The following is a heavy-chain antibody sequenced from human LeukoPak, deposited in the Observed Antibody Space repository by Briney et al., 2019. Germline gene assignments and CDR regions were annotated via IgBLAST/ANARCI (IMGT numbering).Heavy chain of an antibody. CDR2: ISSSGSTI. V-gene: IGHV3-11*04. CDR1: GFTFSDYY. CDR3: ARDQYYYDSSGYDY. J-gene: IGHJ4*02. Sequence: GGSLRLSCAASGFTFSDYYMSWIRQAPGKGLEWVSYISSSGSTIYYADSVKGRLTISRDNAKNSLYLQMNSLRAEDTAVYYCARDQYYYDSSGYDYWGQGTLVTVSS. D-gene: IGHD3-22*01.